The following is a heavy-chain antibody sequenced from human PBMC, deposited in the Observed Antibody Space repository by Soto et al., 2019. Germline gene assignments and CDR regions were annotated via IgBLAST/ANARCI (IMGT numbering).Heavy chain of an antibody. Sequence: HPGGSLRLSCAASGFTFSSYGMHWVRQAPGKGLEWVAVISYDGSNKYYADSVKGRFTISRDNSKNTLYLQMNSLRAEDTAVYYCAKEMEPYNYYYYGMDVWGQGTTVTVSS. CDR2: ISYDGSNK. V-gene: IGHV3-30*18. J-gene: IGHJ6*02. CDR3: AKEMEPYNYYYYGMDV. D-gene: IGHD1-1*01. CDR1: GFTFSSYG.